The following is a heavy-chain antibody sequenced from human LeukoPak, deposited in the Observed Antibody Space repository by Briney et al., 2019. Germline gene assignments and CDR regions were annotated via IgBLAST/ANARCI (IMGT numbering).Heavy chain of an antibody. CDR3: ARANLGYCSSTSCSNFDY. CDR2: ISGSGGST. Sequence: GGSLRLSCAASGFTFSSYAMSWVRQAPGKGLEWVSAISGSGGSTYYADSVKGRFTISRDNSKNTLYLQMNSLRAEDTAVYYCARANLGYCSSTSCSNFDYWGQGTLVTVSS. D-gene: IGHD2-2*01. J-gene: IGHJ4*02. V-gene: IGHV3-23*01. CDR1: GFTFSSYA.